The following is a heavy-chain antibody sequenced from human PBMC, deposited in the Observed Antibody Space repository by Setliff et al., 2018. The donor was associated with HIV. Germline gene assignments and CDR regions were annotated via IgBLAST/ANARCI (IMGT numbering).Heavy chain of an antibody. CDR3: ARASTALTYYGMDV. CDR1: GYSFSTYG. J-gene: IGHJ6*02. V-gene: IGHV1-18*01. Sequence: ASVKVSCTASGYSFSTYGISWVRQAPGQGLEWMGWISVYNGNTNYAQKLQGRVTMTTDTSTDTAYMELRSLRSDDTAVYYCARASTALTYYGMDVWGQGTTVTVSS. CDR2: ISVYNGNT.